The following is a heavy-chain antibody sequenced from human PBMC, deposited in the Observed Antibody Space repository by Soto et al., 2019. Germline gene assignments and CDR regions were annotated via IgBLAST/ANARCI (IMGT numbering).Heavy chain of an antibody. CDR3: ATRIAALDGMDV. Sequence: SQTLSLTCAISGDSVSSNSAAWNWIRQSPSRGFEWLGRTYYRSKWYNDYAVSVKSRITINPDTSKNQFSLQLNSVTPEDTAVYYCATRIAALDGMDVWGQGTTVTVSS. D-gene: IGHD6-6*01. J-gene: IGHJ6*02. CDR2: TYYRSKWYN. CDR1: GDSVSSNSAA. V-gene: IGHV6-1*01.